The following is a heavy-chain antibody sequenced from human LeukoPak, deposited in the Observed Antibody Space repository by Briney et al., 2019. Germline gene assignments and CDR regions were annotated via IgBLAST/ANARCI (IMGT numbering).Heavy chain of an antibody. CDR3: AIGIAVAGIAGDY. Sequence: SETLSLTCAVYGGSFSGYYWSWIRQPPGKGLEWIGGINHSGSTNYNPSLKSRVTISVDTSKNQFSLKLSSVTAADTAVYYCAIGIAVAGIAGDYWGQGTLVTVSS. V-gene: IGHV4-34*01. J-gene: IGHJ4*02. CDR1: GGSFSGYY. CDR2: INHSGST. D-gene: IGHD6-19*01.